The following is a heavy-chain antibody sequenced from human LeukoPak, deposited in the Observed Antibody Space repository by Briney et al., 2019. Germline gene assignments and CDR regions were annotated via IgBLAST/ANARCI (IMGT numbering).Heavy chain of an antibody. CDR1: GGSISSYY. V-gene: IGHV4-59*04. CDR3: ARQTGSGLFTLP. D-gene: IGHD3/OR15-3a*01. J-gene: IGHJ4*02. CDR2: IYYTGNT. Sequence: SETLSLTCTVSGGSISSYYWSWVRQPPGKGLEWIGSIYYTGNTYYNASLKSRVTISIDTSKNQISLRLTSVTATDTAMYYCARQTGSGLFTLPGGQGTLVTVSS.